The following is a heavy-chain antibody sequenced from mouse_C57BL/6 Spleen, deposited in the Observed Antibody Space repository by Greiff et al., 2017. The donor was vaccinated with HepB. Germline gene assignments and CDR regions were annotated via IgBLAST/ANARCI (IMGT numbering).Heavy chain of an antibody. CDR1: GFTFSNYW. D-gene: IGHD2-3*01. Sequence: EVKVEESGGGLVQPGGSMKLSCVASGFTFSNYWMNWVRQSPEKGLEWVAQIRLKSDNYATHYAESVKGRFTISRDDSKSSVYLQMNNLSAEDTGIYYCTGYDGHGYYFDYWGQGTTLTVSS. CDR2: IRLKSDNYAT. V-gene: IGHV6-3*01. CDR3: TGYDGHGYYFDY. J-gene: IGHJ2*01.